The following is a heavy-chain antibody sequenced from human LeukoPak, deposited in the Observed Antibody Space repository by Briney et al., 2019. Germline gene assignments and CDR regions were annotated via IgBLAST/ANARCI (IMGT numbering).Heavy chain of an antibody. CDR2: IYYSGST. D-gene: IGHD2-15*01. CDR1: GGSISSGGYS. Sequence: SQTLSLTCAVSGGSISSGGYSCGWIRQPPGKGLGWIGFIYYSGSTNYNPSLKSRVTISVDRSKNQFSLKLSFVTAADTAVYYCARAGDLIVVAMSAFDIWGQGTMVTVSS. J-gene: IGHJ3*02. V-gene: IGHV4-30-2*01. CDR3: ARAGDLIVVAMSAFDI.